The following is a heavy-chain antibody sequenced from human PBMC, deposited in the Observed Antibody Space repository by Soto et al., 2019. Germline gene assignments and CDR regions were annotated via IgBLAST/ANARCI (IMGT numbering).Heavy chain of an antibody. CDR3: AKNGQPPYYYYGLDV. D-gene: IGHD2-8*01. J-gene: IGHJ6*02. Sequence: QGQLVQSVAEVKMPGASVKVSCKASGYTFTRYGISWVRQAPGQGLEWMGWISGYNGDANYAQRFQGRVSMTIDTSTTTAYMELRTLTPDDTAVYYCAKNGQPPYYYYGLDVWGQGTTVTVSS. CDR1: GYTFTRYG. CDR2: ISGYNGDA. V-gene: IGHV1-18*01.